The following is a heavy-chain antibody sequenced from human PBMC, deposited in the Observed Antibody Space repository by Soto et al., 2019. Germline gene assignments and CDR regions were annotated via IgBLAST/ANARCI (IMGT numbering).Heavy chain of an antibody. Sequence: PSETLSLTCSVSGGSISSYYWGWIRQPPGKGLEWIGYIYYSGSTNYNPALKSRVTISVDTSKNQFSLKLSSVTAADTAVYYCARELFGRSVWFDPWGQGTLVTVPS. CDR1: GGSISSYY. D-gene: IGHD3-10*01. CDR2: IYYSGST. J-gene: IGHJ5*02. CDR3: ARELFGRSVWFDP. V-gene: IGHV4-59*01.